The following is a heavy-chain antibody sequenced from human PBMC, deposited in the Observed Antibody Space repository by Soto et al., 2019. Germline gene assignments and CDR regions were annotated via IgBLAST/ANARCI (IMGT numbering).Heavy chain of an antibody. CDR3: ARGGYIYGANSFEI. J-gene: IGHJ3*02. CDR2: MYRSGVT. CDR1: GDSMSRSDFS. V-gene: IGHV4-30-2*01. D-gene: IGHD5-18*01. Sequence: QLQLQESGSGLVRPSQTLSLTCAVSGDSMSRSDFSWTWIRQPPGKGLEWLGYMYRSGVTHYSPSLKSRVTISVDTSKNQFSLKLRSVTAADTAVYYCARGGYIYGANSFEIWGQGTVVTVSS.